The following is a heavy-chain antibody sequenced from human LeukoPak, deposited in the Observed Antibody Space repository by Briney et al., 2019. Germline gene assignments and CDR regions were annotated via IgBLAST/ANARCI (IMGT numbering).Heavy chain of an antibody. D-gene: IGHD6-13*01. V-gene: IGHV3-64*01. CDR3: ARARGSSFYYYYYMDV. Sequence: GGSLRLSCAASGFTSSSYAMDWVRQAPAKGLEYVSDISSNGGSTYYANSVKGRFTISRDNSKNTLYLQMGSLRAEDMAVYYCARARGSSFYYYYYMDVWGKGTTVTISS. CDR1: GFTSSSYA. J-gene: IGHJ6*03. CDR2: ISSNGGST.